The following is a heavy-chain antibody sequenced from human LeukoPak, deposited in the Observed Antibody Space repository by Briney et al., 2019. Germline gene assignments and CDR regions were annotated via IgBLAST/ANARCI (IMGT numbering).Heavy chain of an antibody. CDR1: GYTFTSYG. V-gene: IGHV1-18*01. D-gene: IGHD2-2*01. Sequence: ASVKVSCKASGYTFTSYGISWVRQAPGQGLEWMGWISAYNGNTNYAQKLQGRVTMTRDTSTSTVYMELSSLRSEDTAVYYCARDQAPIDIVVVPAAPNFDYWGQGTLVTVSS. J-gene: IGHJ4*02. CDR3: ARDQAPIDIVVVPAAPNFDY. CDR2: ISAYNGNT.